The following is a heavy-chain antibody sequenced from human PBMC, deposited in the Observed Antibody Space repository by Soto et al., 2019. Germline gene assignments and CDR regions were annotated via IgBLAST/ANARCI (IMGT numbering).Heavy chain of an antibody. Sequence: SETLSLTCTVSGGSISSYYWSWSRQPPGKGLEWIGHIYYSGSTNYNPSLKSRVTISVDTSKNQFSLRLSSVTDADTAMYYCATRSPAFDYWGQGTLVTVSS. CDR3: ATRSPAFDY. J-gene: IGHJ4*02. CDR2: IYYSGST. V-gene: IGHV4-59*01. CDR1: GGSISSYY.